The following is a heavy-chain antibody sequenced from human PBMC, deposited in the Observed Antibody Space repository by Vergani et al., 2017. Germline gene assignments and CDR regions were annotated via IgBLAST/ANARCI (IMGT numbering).Heavy chain of an antibody. CDR3: ARSGECAHGVCYMTYYYYMDV. D-gene: IGHD2-8*01. J-gene: IGHJ6*03. CDR2: IWYDGSKE. CDR1: GFTLSSHA. V-gene: IGHV3-33*01. Sequence: QVQLEESGGGVVQPGRSLRLSCAGSGFTLSSHAMHWVRQAPGKGLEWVAFIWYDGSKEYYADSVKGRFTISRDNSKNTLYLQMNNLRAADTAVYYCARSGECAHGVCYMTYYYYMDVWGKGTAVTVSS.